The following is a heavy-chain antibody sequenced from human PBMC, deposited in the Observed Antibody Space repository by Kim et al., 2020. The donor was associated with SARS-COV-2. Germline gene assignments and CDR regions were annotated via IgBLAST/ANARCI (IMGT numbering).Heavy chain of an antibody. V-gene: IGHV3-30-3*01. D-gene: IGHD6-19*01. Sequence: GGSLRLSCAASGFTFSSYAMHWVRQAPGKGLEWVAVISYDGSNKYYADSVKGRFTISRDNSKNTLYLQMNSLRAEDTAVYYCARGMGWLSLFDYYYYCG. CDR2: ISYDGSNK. CDR1: GFTFSSYA. J-gene: IGHJ6*01. CDR3: ARGMGWLSLFDYYYYCG.